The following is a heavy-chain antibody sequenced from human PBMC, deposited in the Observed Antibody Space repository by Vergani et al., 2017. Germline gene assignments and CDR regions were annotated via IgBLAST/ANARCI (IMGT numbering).Heavy chain of an antibody. D-gene: IGHD4-11*01. Sequence: QVQLQQWGGGLLKPSETLSLTFVVNGGSFTSYHWTGIRQSPGEGLEWVGDIDHTGRPDYNQSLKRRLTMSVDKSRNQFSLPLNSVTATDTAIYFCARVNTETKGHLYYYYYMDVWGQGTAVTVS. CDR1: GGSFTSYH. CDR2: IDHTGRP. J-gene: IGHJ6*03. V-gene: IGHV4-34*01. CDR3: ARVNTETKGHLYYYYYMDV.